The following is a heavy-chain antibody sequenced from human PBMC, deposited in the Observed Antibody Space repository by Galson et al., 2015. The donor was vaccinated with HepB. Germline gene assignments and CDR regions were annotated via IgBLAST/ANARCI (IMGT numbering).Heavy chain of an antibody. J-gene: IGHJ4*02. CDR2: IRRNTYGATT. Sequence: SLRLSCASSGFTSGDYAVNWFRQAPGKGLEWIGFIRRNTYGATTEYAASLKGRFSISRDDSKNIAHLQMNSLQTEDTAVYFCAREAAGLGGYFDYWGRGTLVTVSS. CDR3: AREAAGLGGYFDY. CDR1: GFTSGDYA. D-gene: IGHD6-13*01. V-gene: IGHV3-49*03.